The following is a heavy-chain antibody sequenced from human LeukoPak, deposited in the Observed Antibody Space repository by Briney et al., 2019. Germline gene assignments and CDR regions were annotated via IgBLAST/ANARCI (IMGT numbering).Heavy chain of an antibody. V-gene: IGHV4-59*01. J-gene: IGHJ6*02. CDR1: GGSISSYY. Sequence: SETLSLTCTVSGGSISSYYWSWIRQPPGKGLEWIGYIYYSGNTNYNPSLKSRVTISVDTSKKQFSLKLSSVTAADTAVYYCARAARGIAAAGTTLLPYGMDVWGQGTTVTVSS. CDR2: IYYSGNT. CDR3: ARAARGIAAAGTTLLPYGMDV. D-gene: IGHD6-13*01.